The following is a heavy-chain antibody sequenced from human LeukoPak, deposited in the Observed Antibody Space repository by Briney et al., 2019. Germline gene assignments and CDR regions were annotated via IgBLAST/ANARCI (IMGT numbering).Heavy chain of an antibody. V-gene: IGHV1-46*01. D-gene: IGHD1-26*01. J-gene: IGHJ4*02. CDR1: GYTFISYY. CDR2: INPSGGST. CDR3: ARVARWERSGLDY. Sequence: GASVKVSCKASGYTFISYYMHWVRQAPGQGLEWMGIINPSGGSTSYAQKFQGRVTMTRDTPTSTVYMELSSLRSEDTAVYYCARVARWERSGLDYWGQGTLVTVSS.